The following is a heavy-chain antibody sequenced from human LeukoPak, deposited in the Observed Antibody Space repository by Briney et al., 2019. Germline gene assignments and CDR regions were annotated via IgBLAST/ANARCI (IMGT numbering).Heavy chain of an antibody. Sequence: SQTLSLTCAISGDSVSSNSAAWNWIRQSPSRGLEWLGRTYYRSKWYNDYAVSVKSRITINPDTSKNQFSLQLNSVTAADTAVYYCARHVRWAYSGSYFFDYWGQGTLVTVSS. V-gene: IGHV6-1*01. CDR3: ARHVRWAYSGSYFFDY. J-gene: IGHJ4*02. D-gene: IGHD1-26*01. CDR1: GDSVSSNSAA. CDR2: TYYRSKWYN.